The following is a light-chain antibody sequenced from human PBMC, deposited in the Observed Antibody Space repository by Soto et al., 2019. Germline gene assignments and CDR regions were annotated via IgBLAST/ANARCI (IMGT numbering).Light chain of an antibody. Sequence: QSALTQPRSVSGSPGQSVTISCTGTSSDVGGYNYVSWYQQHPGKAPKLMIYDVSKRPSGVPDRFSGAKSGNTASLTICGLQAEDEADYYCCSYAGSYYVFGTGTQLTVL. CDR1: SSDVGGYNY. CDR2: DVS. CDR3: CSYAGSYYV. J-gene: IGLJ1*01. V-gene: IGLV2-11*01.